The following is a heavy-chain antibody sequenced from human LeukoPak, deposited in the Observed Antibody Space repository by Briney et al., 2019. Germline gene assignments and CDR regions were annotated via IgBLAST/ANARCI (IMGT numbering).Heavy chain of an antibody. V-gene: IGHV3-74*01. CDR3: ASGGSRGDDW. CDR1: GFTFSSYW. J-gene: IGHJ4*02. CDR2: IASDGSST. D-gene: IGHD2-21*02. Sequence: GGSLRLSCAASGFTFSSYWMNWVRQAPGKGLVWVSRIASDGSSTTYADSVKGRFSISRDNAKNTLYLQMNSLRVEDTAVYYCASGGSRGDDWGGGGTLVTVSA.